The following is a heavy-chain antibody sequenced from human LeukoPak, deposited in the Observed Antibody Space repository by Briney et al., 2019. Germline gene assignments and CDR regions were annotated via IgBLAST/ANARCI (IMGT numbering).Heavy chain of an antibody. D-gene: IGHD6-13*01. V-gene: IGHV3-11*04. CDR3: ARHAAAGKREHFDY. CDR1: GFTFRDYY. CDR2: IRSTGSST. J-gene: IGHJ4*02. Sequence: GGSLRLSCTAPGFTFRDYYVTWIRQAPGKGLEWVSYIRSTGSSTAYADSVKGRFTISRDNAKNSLYLQMNSLGAEDTAVYYCARHAAAGKREHFDYWGQGTLVTVSS.